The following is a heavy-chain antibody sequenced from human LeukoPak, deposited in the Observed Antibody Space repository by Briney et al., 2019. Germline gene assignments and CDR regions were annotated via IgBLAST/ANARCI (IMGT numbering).Heavy chain of an antibody. CDR3: ARAVVTATTYYFDY. Sequence: VASVNVSCKASVYTFTGYYMHWVRQAPGHGLEWMGWFNPNSGGTNYAQKFQGRVTMTRDTSISTAYMDLSRLRSDDTAVYYCARAVVTATTYYFDYWGQGTLVTVSS. CDR1: VYTFTGYY. J-gene: IGHJ4*02. D-gene: IGHD2-21*02. V-gene: IGHV1-2*02. CDR2: FNPNSGGT.